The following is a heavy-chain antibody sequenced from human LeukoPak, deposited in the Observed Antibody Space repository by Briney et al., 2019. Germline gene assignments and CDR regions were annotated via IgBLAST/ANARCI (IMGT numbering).Heavy chain of an antibody. J-gene: IGHJ4*02. CDR1: GYTFTTYA. V-gene: IGHV1-3*01. D-gene: IGHD6-19*01. Sequence: ASVKVSCKASGYTFTTYAIPWVRQAPGQRLEWMGWINAGNGNTKYSQKFQGRVTITRDTSASTAYMELSSLRSEDTAVYYCARDQGAVAADYWGQGTLVTVSS. CDR3: ARDQGAVAADY. CDR2: INAGNGNT.